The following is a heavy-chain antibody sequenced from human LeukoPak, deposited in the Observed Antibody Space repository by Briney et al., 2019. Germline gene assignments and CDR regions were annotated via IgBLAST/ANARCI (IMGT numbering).Heavy chain of an antibody. CDR2: INPSGGST. CDR3: ARASAYYYDSSGLEFDY. J-gene: IGHJ4*02. V-gene: IGHV1-46*01. CDR1: GYTFTSYA. Sequence: ASVKVSCKASGYTFTSYAMHWVRQAPGQGLEWMGIINPSGGSTSYAQKFQGRVTMTRDTSTSTVYMELSSLRSEDTAVYYCARASAYYYDSSGLEFDYWGQGTLVTVSS. D-gene: IGHD3-22*01.